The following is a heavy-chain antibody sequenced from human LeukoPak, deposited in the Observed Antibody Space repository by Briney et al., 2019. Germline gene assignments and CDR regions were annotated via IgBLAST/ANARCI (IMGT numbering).Heavy chain of an antibody. CDR3: ASRAILTGYIDY. CDR2: ISYDGSNK. J-gene: IGHJ4*02. D-gene: IGHD3-9*01. Sequence: GGSLRLSCAASGFTFSSYAMHWVRQAPGKGLEWVAVISYDGSNKYYADSVKGRFTISRDNSKNTLYLQMNSLRAEDTAVYYCASRAILTGYIDYWGQGTLVTVSS. CDR1: GFTFSSYA. V-gene: IGHV3-30-3*01.